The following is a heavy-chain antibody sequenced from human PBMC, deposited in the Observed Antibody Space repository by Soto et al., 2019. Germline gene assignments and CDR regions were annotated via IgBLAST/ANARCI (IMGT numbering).Heavy chain of an antibody. CDR3: AKGRGIQLWATFDY. CDR1: GFTFDDYA. Sequence: VQLVESGGGLVQPGRSLRLSCAASGFTFDDYAMHWVRQAPGKGLEWVSGISWNSGSIGYADSVKGRFTISRDNAKNSLYLQMNSLRAEDTALYYCAKGRGIQLWATFDYWGQGTLVTVSS. D-gene: IGHD5-18*01. CDR2: ISWNSGSI. V-gene: IGHV3-9*01. J-gene: IGHJ4*02.